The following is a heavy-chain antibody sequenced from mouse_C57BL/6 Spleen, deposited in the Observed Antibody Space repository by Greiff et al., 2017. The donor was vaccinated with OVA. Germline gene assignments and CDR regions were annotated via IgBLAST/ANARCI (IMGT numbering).Heavy chain of an antibody. V-gene: IGHV2-2*01. CDR2: IWSGGST. J-gene: IGHJ1*03. CDR3: ARYGYDEDWYFDV. D-gene: IGHD2-2*01. Sequence: VQLQQSGPGLVQPSQSLSITCTVSGFSLTSYGVHWVRQSPGKGLEWLGVIWSGGSTAYNAAFISRLGISKDNSKSQVFFKMNSLQADDTAIDYCARYGYDEDWYFDVWGTGTTVTVSS. CDR1: GFSLTSYG.